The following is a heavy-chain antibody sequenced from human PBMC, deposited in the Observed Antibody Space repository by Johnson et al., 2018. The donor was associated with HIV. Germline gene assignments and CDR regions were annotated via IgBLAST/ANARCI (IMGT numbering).Heavy chain of an antibody. D-gene: IGHD6-19*01. CDR1: GFTVSSNY. Sequence: VQLVESGGALVQPGGSLRLSCAASGFTVSSNYMSWVRQAPGKGLEWVSVIYSGGSTYYAPSLRGRFTISRDSAKNSLFLEMRSLRAEDTAVYYCARGGIEVAGRIYDALDIWGQGTMVTVSS. CDR2: IYSGGST. J-gene: IGHJ3*02. V-gene: IGHV3-66*01. CDR3: ARGGIEVAGRIYDALDI.